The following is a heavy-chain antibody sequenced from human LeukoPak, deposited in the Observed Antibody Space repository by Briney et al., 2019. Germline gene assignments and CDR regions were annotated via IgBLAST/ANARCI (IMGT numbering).Heavy chain of an antibody. V-gene: IGHV4-61*02. D-gene: IGHD1-7*01. CDR1: DGSISSGSYY. Sequence: PSETLSLTCTVSDGSISSGSYYWSWIRQPAGKGLEWIGRMYTSGSTNYNPSLKSRVTISVDTSKNQFSLKLSSVTAADTAIYYCARGQNYKAFHYWGKGTLVTVSS. CDR3: ARGQNYKAFHY. CDR2: MYTSGST. J-gene: IGHJ4*02.